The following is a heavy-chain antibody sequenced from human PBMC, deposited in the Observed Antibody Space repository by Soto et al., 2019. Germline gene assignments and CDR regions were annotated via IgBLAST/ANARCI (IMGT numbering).Heavy chain of an antibody. V-gene: IGHV3-33*01. D-gene: IGHD2-15*01. Sequence: GGSLRLSCAASGFTFSSYGMHWVRQAPGKGLEWVAVIWYDGSNKYYADSVKGRFTISRDNSKNTLYLQMNSLRAEDTAVYYCARDDCSGGSCSPSFGLFDYWGQGTLVTVSS. CDR3: ARDDCSGGSCSPSFGLFDY. CDR1: GFTFSSYG. J-gene: IGHJ4*02. CDR2: IWYDGSNK.